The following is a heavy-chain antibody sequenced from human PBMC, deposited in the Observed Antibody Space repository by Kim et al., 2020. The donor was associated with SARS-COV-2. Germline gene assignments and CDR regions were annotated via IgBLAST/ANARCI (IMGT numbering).Heavy chain of an antibody. CDR2: ISGSGGNT. CDR1: GISFSSYG. CDR3: AKALKDTITCVDF. J-gene: IGHJ4*02. V-gene: IGHV3-23*01. D-gene: IGHD5-12*01. Sequence: GGSLRLSCAATGISFSSYGMSWVRQAPGKGLEWVSIISGSGGNTYYADSVKGRFTISRDNSKNTLYLQMNRLRAEDTAIYYCAKALKDTITCVDFWGQGTLVSVSS.